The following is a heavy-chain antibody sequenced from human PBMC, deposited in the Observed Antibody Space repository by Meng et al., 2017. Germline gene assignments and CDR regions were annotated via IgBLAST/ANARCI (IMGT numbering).Heavy chain of an antibody. CDR3: ARDSNRWWALKY. Sequence: GESLKISCAASGFTFSSYGMHWVRQAPGKGLEWVAVIWYDGSNKYYADSVKGRFTISRDNSKNTLYLQMNSLRAEDTAVYYCARDSNRWWALKYWGQGTLVTVSS. V-gene: IGHV3-33*01. CDR2: IWYDGSNK. D-gene: IGHD2-15*01. CDR1: GFTFSSYG. J-gene: IGHJ4*02.